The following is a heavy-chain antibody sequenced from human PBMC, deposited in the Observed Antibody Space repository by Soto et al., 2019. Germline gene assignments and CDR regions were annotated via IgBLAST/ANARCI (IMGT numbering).Heavy chain of an antibody. CDR1: GFTFSTYS. CDR2: FRTGGDDGTT. Sequence: HPVGSLRLSCAASGFTFSTYSMSWVRQAPGKGLEWVSGFRTGGDDGTTYYADSVKGRFTISRDNSKNTMFLQMNSLRVEDTAIYYCAKKVNSGPGSQYFDYWGQGTLVTVSS. V-gene: IGHV3-23*01. J-gene: IGHJ4*02. CDR3: AKKVNSGPGSQYFDY. D-gene: IGHD3-10*01.